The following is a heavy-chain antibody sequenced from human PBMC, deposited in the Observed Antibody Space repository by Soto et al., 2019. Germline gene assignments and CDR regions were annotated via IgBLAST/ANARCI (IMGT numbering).Heavy chain of an antibody. J-gene: IGHJ4*02. CDR3: AKEGYCSGGSCYFRRLEYYFDY. D-gene: IGHD2-15*01. CDR2: ISGSGGST. V-gene: IGHV3-23*01. Sequence: GGSLRLSCAASGFTFSSYAMSWVRQAPGKGLEWVSAISGSGGSTYYADSVKGRFTISRDNSKNTLYLQMNSLRAEDTAVYYCAKEGYCSGGSCYFRRLEYYFDYWGQGTLVTVSS. CDR1: GFTFSSYA.